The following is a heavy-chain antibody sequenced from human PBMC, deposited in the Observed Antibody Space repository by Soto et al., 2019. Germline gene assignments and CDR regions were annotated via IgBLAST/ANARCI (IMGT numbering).Heavy chain of an antibody. CDR2: INHSGTT. V-gene: IGHV4-34*01. CDR1: GGSFTGYY. Sequence: SETLSLTCAVYGGSFTGYYWTWIRQPPGKGLEWVGEINHSGTTNYNPSLKSRVTISADPSENQFSLKMTSLSAADTAVYYCARAPQGLRIHIVAVTVYNWFDPWGQGTLVT. D-gene: IGHD2-21*02. CDR3: ARAPQGLRIHIVAVTVYNWFDP. J-gene: IGHJ5*02.